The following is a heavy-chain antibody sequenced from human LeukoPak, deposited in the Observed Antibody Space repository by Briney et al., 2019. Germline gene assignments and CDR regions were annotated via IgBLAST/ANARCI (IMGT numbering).Heavy chain of an antibody. CDR3: ARDVPHNWFDT. V-gene: IGHV3-74*01. Sequence: GGSLTLSCAPSGITFGNNWMHWARQGRGRGLVWISRINSDGGGAIYAGSVKGRFTVSRDNAKNTLYLQMNSLRAEDTAVYYCARDVPHNWFDTWGQGTLVTVSS. CDR1: GITFGNNW. J-gene: IGHJ5*02. CDR2: INSDGGGA.